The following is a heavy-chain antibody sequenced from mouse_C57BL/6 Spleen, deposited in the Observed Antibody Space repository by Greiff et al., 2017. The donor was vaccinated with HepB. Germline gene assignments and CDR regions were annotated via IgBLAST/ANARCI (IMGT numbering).Heavy chain of an antibody. D-gene: IGHD3-2*02. V-gene: IGHV5-4*01. CDR2: ISDGGSYT. Sequence: DVQLVESGGGLVKPGGSLKLSCAASGFTFSSYAMSWVRQTPEKRLEWVATISDGGSYTYYPDNVKGRFTISRDNAKNNLYLQMSHLKSEDTAMYYCARECSGYGYWGQGTTLTVSS. CDR3: ARECSGYGY. J-gene: IGHJ2*01. CDR1: GFTFSSYA.